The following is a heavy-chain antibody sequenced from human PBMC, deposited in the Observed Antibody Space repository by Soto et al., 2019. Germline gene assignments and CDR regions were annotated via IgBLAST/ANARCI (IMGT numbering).Heavy chain of an antibody. CDR1: GFSLSSYN. CDR2: IRGSGGST. J-gene: IGHJ6*02. Sequence: RRYCAAAGFSLSSYNISRVSHTAGKGLEWFSAIRGSGGSTSYADSVKGRFTSSRDNSKNTLYLQMNSLRAEDTAVYYCAKGVVVVAATVNLGVWGQVTTVTVSS. CDR3: AKGVVVVAATVNLGV. D-gene: IGHD2-15*01. V-gene: IGHV3-23*01.